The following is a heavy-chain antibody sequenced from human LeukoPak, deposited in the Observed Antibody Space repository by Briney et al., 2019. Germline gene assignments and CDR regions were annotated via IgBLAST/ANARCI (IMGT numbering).Heavy chain of an antibody. V-gene: IGHV4-61*08. D-gene: IGHD3-3*01. CDR2: IYYSGST. J-gene: IGHJ4*02. Sequence: SETLSLTCAVSGGSISSGGYSWSWIRQPPGKGLEWIGYIYYSGSTNYNPSLKSRVTISVDTSKNQFSLKLSSVTAADTAVYYCASSSGYDFWSGPENYWGQGTLVTVSS. CDR3: ASSSGYDFWSGPENY. CDR1: GGSISSGGYS.